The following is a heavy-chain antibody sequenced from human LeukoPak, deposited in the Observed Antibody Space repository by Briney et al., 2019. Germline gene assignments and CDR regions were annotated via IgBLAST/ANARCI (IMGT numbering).Heavy chain of an antibody. V-gene: IGHV4-39*01. D-gene: IGHD1-26*01. J-gene: IGHJ4*02. CDR3: ARNDRGRPADY. CDR2: MHYSGAT. CDR1: GGSISNSPYY. Sequence: SETLSLTCTVSGGSISNSPYYWGWIRPPPGKGLEWIGSMHYSGATYHNPSLRSRVTISVDTSKNQFSLRLISVTAADTAVYYCARNDRGRPADYWGQGTLVTVSS.